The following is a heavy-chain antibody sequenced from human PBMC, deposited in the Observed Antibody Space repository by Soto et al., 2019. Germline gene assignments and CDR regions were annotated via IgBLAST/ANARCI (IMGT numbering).Heavy chain of an antibody. Sequence: QVQLQESGPGLVKPSQTLSLTCTVSGGSISSGGYYWSWIRQHPGKGLEWIGYIYYSGSTYYNPSVKSRVTMSVGTSKTQFSRKRSSVSAADTDVYYCAREGGIVGATAADYWGQGTLVTVSS. CDR1: GGSISSGGYY. D-gene: IGHD1-26*01. CDR2: IYYSGST. J-gene: IGHJ4*02. CDR3: AREGGIVGATAADY. V-gene: IGHV4-31*03.